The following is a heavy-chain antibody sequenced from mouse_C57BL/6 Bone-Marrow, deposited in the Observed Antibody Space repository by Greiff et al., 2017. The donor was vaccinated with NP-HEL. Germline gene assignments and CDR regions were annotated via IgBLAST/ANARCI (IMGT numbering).Heavy chain of an antibody. Sequence: QVQLQQPGAELVKPGASVKLSCKASGYTFTSYWMQWVKQRPGQGLEWIGEIDPSDSYTNYNQKFKGKATLTVDTSSSTAYMQLSSLTSEDSAVFYWARECLYYDMDDWGKGTTVTVSS. D-gene: IGHD6-1*01. CDR3: ARECLYYDMDD. CDR1: GYTFTSYW. V-gene: IGHV1-50*01. CDR2: IDPSDSYT. J-gene: IGHJ4*01.